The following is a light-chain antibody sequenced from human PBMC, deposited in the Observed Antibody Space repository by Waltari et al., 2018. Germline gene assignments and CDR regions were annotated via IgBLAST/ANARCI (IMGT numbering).Light chain of an antibody. J-gene: IGLJ3*02. CDR2: GKN. CDR1: SLRSYY. CDR3: SSRDSSGNHWV. V-gene: IGLV3-19*01. Sequence: SSELTQDLAVSVALGQTVRITCQGDSLRSYYASWYQQKPGQAPVLVIYGKNNRPSGIPDRFSGSSSGNTASLTITGAQAEDEADYYCSSRDSSGNHWVFGGGTKLTVV.